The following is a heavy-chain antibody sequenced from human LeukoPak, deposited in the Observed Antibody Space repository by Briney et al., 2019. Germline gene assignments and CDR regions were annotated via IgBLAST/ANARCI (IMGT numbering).Heavy chain of an antibody. Sequence: GGSLRLSCAASGFTLTDYNMHWVRQAPGKGLEWVAVISYDGSNKYYADSVKGRFTISRDNSKNTLYLQMNSLRAEDTAVYYCAKVPGRDGYTHDAFDIWGQGTMVTVSS. J-gene: IGHJ3*02. D-gene: IGHD5-24*01. CDR1: GFTLTDYN. V-gene: IGHV3-30*18. CDR2: ISYDGSNK. CDR3: AKVPGRDGYTHDAFDI.